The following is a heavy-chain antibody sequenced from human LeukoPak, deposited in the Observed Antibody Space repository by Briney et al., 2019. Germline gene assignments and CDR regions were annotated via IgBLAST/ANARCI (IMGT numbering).Heavy chain of an antibody. D-gene: IGHD3-22*01. CDR1: GGSISSYY. Sequence: PSETLSLTCTVSGGSISSYYWSWIRQPPGKGLEWIGYIYYSGSTNYNPSLKSRVTISVDTSKNQFSLKLSSVTAADTAVYYCARDNYYDSSGLDYWGQGTLVTVSS. V-gene: IGHV4-59*12. CDR3: ARDNYYDSSGLDY. CDR2: IYYSGST. J-gene: IGHJ4*02.